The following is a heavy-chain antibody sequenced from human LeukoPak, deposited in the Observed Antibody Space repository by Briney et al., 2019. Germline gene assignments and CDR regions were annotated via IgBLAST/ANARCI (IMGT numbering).Heavy chain of an antibody. CDR3: ASLRWVQTYGGFYFDY. J-gene: IGHJ4*02. V-gene: IGHV4-30-4*02. Sequence: PSETLSLTCTVSGGSISSGDFYWSWIRQPPGKGLEWNGYIYYSGSTYYNPSLKSRLTISVDTSKKQFSLQLSSVTAADTAVYYCASLRWVQTYGGFYFDYWGQGTLVTVSS. CDR2: IYYSGST. D-gene: IGHD5-24*01. CDR1: GGSISSGDFY.